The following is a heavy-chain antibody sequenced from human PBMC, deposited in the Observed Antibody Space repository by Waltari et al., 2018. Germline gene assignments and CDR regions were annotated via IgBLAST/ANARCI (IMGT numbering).Heavy chain of an antibody. V-gene: IGHV3-23*01. CDR1: GFTFSSYA. CDR3: AKSIAAAGIAELGY. CDR2: ISGSGGST. Sequence: EVQLLESGGGLVQPGGSLRLSCAASGFTFSSYAMSWVRQAPGKGLEWVSAISGSGGSTYYADSVKGRFTISRDNSKNTLYLQMNSRRAEDTAVYYCAKSIAAAGIAELGYWGQGTLVTVSS. J-gene: IGHJ4*02. D-gene: IGHD6-13*01.